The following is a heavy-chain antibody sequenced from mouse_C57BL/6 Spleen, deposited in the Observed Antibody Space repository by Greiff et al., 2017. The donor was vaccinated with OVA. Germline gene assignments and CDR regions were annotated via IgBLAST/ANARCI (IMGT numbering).Heavy chain of an antibody. CDR1: GYTFTSYW. V-gene: IGHV1-52*01. D-gene: IGHD1-1*01. Sequence: QVQLQQPGAELVRPGSSVKLSCKASGYTFTSYWMHWVKQRPIQGLEWIGNIDPSDSETHYNQKFKDKATLTVDKSSSTAYMQLSSLTSEDSAVYYCARDGSSYGFAYWGQGTLVTVSA. CDR2: IDPSDSET. J-gene: IGHJ3*01. CDR3: ARDGSSYGFAY.